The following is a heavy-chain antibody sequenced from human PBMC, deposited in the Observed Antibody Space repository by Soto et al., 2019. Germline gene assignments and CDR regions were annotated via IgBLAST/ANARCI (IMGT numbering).Heavy chain of an antibody. Sequence: QVQLQESGPGLVKPSETLSLTCTVSGGSISSYYWSWIRQPPGKGLEWIGYIYYSGSTNYNTSLTSRVTISVDTSKNQFSLKLSSVTAADTAVYYCARRYGASFDYWGQGTLVTVSS. V-gene: IGHV4-59*01. D-gene: IGHD4-17*01. J-gene: IGHJ4*02. CDR2: IYYSGST. CDR3: ARRYGASFDY. CDR1: GGSISSYY.